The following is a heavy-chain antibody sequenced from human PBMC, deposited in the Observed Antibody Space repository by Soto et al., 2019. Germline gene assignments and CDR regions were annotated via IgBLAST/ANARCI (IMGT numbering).Heavy chain of an antibody. J-gene: IGHJ3*01. CDR3: SIGSWSAETFDV. Sequence: QVHLIQSGAEVKKPGSSVKVSCKAAGGTFNTYTLFWVRQAPGHGLEWMGRIIPMLPVTNSAQKFQGRLTLTAHKSTGTAFMELTSLTSDDTAVCYCSIGSWSAETFDVWGQGTMVTVSS. CDR1: GGTFNTYT. CDR2: IIPMLPVT. D-gene: IGHD2-2*01. V-gene: IGHV1-69*02.